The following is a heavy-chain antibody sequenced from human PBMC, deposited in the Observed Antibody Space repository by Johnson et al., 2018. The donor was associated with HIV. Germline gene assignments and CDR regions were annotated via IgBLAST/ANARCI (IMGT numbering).Heavy chain of an antibody. V-gene: IGHV3-64*01. CDR2: ISSNGGST. CDR3: ARGWELLTPAFDI. J-gene: IGHJ3*02. Sequence: VQLVESGGGLVQPGGSLRLSCAASGFTFSSYAMHWVRQAPGKGLEYVSAISSNGGSTYYANSVKGRCTISRDNSKNTLYLQMGSLRAEDMAVYYCARGWELLTPAFDIWGQGTMFTVSS. D-gene: IGHD1-26*01. CDR1: GFTFSSYA.